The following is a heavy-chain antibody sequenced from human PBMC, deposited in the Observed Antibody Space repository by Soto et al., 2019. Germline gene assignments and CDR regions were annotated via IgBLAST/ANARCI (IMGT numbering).Heavy chain of an antibody. V-gene: IGHV1-8*01. Sequence: QVQLVQSGAEVKKSGASVKVSCKASGYTFTSYDINWVRQAAGQGLEWIGWMNPNSGKAVYAQKFQGRVTMAGNTSISTAYMELSSVRSDDTAVYFCARGLVVVSATYWYFDLWGRGTLVTVSS. CDR3: ARGLVVVSATYWYFDL. CDR1: GYTFTSYD. CDR2: MNPNSGKA. J-gene: IGHJ2*01. D-gene: IGHD2-15*01.